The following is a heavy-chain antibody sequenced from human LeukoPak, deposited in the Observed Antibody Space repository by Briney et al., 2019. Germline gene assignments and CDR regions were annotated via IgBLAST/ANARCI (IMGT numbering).Heavy chain of an antibody. J-gene: IGHJ4*02. Sequence: GGSLRLSCAASGFTFSSYAMSWVRQAPGKGLEWVSAISGSGGSTYYADSVKGRFTISRDNSKNTLYLQMNSPRAEDTAVYYCAKGGDYYGSGSYVDYWGQGTLVTVSS. CDR2: ISGSGGST. V-gene: IGHV3-23*01. CDR1: GFTFSSYA. CDR3: AKGGDYYGSGSYVDY. D-gene: IGHD3-10*01.